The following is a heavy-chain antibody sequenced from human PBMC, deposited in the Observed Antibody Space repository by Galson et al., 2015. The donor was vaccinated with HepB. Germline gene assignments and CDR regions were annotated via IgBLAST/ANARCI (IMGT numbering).Heavy chain of an antibody. D-gene: IGHD2-2*01. CDR2: IYYSGST. J-gene: IGHJ3*02. CDR1: GGSISSSSYY. V-gene: IGHV4-39*01. Sequence: ETLSLTCTVSGGSISSSSYYWGWIRQPPGKGLEWIGSIYYSGSTYYNPSLKSRVTISVDTSKNQFSLKLSSVTAADTAVYYCARYCSSTSCYHPLDAFDIWGQGTMVTVSS. CDR3: ARYCSSTSCYHPLDAFDI.